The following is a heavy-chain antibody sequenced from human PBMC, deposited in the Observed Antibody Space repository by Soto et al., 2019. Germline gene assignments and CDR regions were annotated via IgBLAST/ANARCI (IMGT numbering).Heavy chain of an antibody. D-gene: IGHD2-8*02. V-gene: IGHV1-69*08. Sequence: QVQLVQSGAEVKKPGSSVKVSCKASGGTFTSYTINWVRQAPGQGLAWMGRIIPILDTANYAQKLQGRVTVTADKSTGTAFLELTSLRSEDTAVYYCARGVMDATRGDHWGQGSLVTVSS. CDR1: GGTFTSYT. CDR3: ARGVMDATRGDH. CDR2: IIPILDTA. J-gene: IGHJ4*02.